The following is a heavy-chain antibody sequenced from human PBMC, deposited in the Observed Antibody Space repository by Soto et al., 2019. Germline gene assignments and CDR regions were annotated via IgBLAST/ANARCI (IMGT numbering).Heavy chain of an antibody. CDR3: ASDFWTGYSLFEL. J-gene: IGHJ4*02. V-gene: IGHV4-38-2*02. CDR2: VFHSGTT. D-gene: IGHD3-3*01. Sequence: PSETLSLTCSVSGSSISSAYYWGWVRQPPGRGLGWISIVFHSGTTYYNASLMSRVTVSLDTSKNPFSLKLSSLTAADTAVYYCASDFWTGYSLFELWGQGDLVNVSS. CDR1: GSSISSAYY.